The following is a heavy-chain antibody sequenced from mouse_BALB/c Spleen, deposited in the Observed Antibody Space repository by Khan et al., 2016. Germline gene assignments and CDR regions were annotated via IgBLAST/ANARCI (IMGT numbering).Heavy chain of an antibody. V-gene: IGHV3-8*02. CDR3: ARDYDGYYSLGY. Sequence: EVQLQESGPSLVKPSQTLYLTCSVTGDSITSGYWNWIRQFPGNNLEFMGYIAYSGSAYYYPSLKSRISITTYTSTNQSYLQLNSGTSEDTATDYCARDYDGYYSLGYWGQGTTLTVSS. D-gene: IGHD2-3*01. CDR1: GDSITSGY. J-gene: IGHJ2*01. CDR2: IAYSGSA.